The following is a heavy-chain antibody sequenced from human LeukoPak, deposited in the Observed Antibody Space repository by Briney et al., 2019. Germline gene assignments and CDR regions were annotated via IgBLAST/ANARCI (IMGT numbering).Heavy chain of an antibody. V-gene: IGHV1-2*02. CDR2: INPNNGDT. CDR1: GYTFTDYY. D-gene: IGHD2-21*02. CDR3: ARAVVVATAALDS. J-gene: IGHJ4*02. Sequence: ASVTVSFTASGYTFTDYYVHWVRQAPGQGLEWMGWINPNNGDTNYSHKFQGRVTMTRDTSITAVSMELSSLTSDDTAVYYCARAVVVATAALDSWGQGTLVTVSS.